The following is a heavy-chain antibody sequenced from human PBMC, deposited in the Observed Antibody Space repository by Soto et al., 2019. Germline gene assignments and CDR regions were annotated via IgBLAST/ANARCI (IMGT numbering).Heavy chain of an antibody. CDR3: AKGGGYRCGPPGY. J-gene: IGHJ4*02. CDR2: ISGSGGST. Sequence: EVQLLESGGGLVQPGGSLRLSCAASGFTFSSYAMSWVRQAPGKGLEWVSAISGSGGSTYYADSVKGRFTISRDNSKNPLYLQMHSLRAEDTAVYYCAKGGGYRCGPPGYWGQGTLVTVSS. V-gene: IGHV3-23*01. D-gene: IGHD5-18*01. CDR1: GFTFSSYA.